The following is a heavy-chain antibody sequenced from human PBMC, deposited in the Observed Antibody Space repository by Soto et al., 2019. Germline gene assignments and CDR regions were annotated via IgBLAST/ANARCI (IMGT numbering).Heavy chain of an antibody. Sequence: QLLESGGGLVQPGGTLRLSCAASGFTCNNYGMSWVRQAPGKGLEWIGAITGASGSTYNADSVKGRFSISRDSSKKTVYLQLDSLRVEYTAVYYCAKGHSDSFGNYDYFGMDVWGQGTTVTVSS. V-gene: IGHV3-23*01. CDR2: ITGASGST. CDR3: AKGHSDSFGNYDYFGMDV. J-gene: IGHJ6*01. CDR1: GFTCNNYG. D-gene: IGHD4-4*01.